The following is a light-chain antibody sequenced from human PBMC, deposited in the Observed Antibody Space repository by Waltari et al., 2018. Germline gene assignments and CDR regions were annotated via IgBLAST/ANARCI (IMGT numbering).Light chain of an antibody. CDR2: GAS. V-gene: IGKV3-15*01. Sequence: EMVMTQSPATLSVSPGERVTLSCRASQSVSSNLAWYQQRPGQAPRLLIYGASTRATGIPVRFSGSGSGTEFALTISSLQSEDFAVYFCQQYKNWPLFGQGTKVEMK. J-gene: IGKJ1*01. CDR3: QQYKNWPL. CDR1: QSVSSN.